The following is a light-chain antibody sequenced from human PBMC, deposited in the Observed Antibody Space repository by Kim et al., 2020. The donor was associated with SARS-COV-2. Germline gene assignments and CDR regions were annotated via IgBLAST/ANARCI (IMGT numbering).Light chain of an antibody. J-gene: IGKJ5*01. CDR1: QGIVYSCNKRSC. CDR3: QQYDRTPLT. V-gene: IGKV4-1*01. Sequence: APSNGKSSQGIVYSCNKRSCLAGYQQKPGNPPKLLIYWASTRESGVPDRFSGGGSGTDFTLTISSLQAEDVAVYYCQQYDRTPLTFGQGTRLEIK. CDR2: WAS.